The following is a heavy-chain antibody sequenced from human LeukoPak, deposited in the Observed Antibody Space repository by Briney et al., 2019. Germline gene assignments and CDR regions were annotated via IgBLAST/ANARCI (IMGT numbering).Heavy chain of an antibody. Sequence: GGSLRLSCLTSGFDFRGSYMSWGRQTPGKRLEYVANINPTGSGKFYVDSVRGRFTIYRDNTRDSLYLQMNSLRAEDTAVYYCARDLWAGNDYWGRGTLVTVS. CDR3: ARDLWAGNDY. CDR1: GFDFRGSY. D-gene: IGHD1-1*01. V-gene: IGHV3-7*03. J-gene: IGHJ4*02. CDR2: INPTGSGK.